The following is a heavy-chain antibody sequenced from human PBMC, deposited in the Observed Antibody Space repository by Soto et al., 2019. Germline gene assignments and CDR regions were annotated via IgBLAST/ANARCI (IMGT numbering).Heavy chain of an antibody. J-gene: IGHJ3*02. Sequence: SVKVSCKASGGTFSSYAISWVRQAPGQGLEWMGGIIPIFGTANYAQKFQGRVTITADESTSTAYMELSSLRSEDMAVYYCARDRQAPTYYYDSSGYQDAFDIWGQGTMVTVSS. CDR1: GGTFSSYA. CDR2: IIPIFGTA. CDR3: ARDRQAPTYYYDSSGYQDAFDI. V-gene: IGHV1-69*13. D-gene: IGHD3-22*01.